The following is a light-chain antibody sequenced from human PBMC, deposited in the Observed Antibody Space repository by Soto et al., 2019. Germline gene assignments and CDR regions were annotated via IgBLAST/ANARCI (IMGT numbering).Light chain of an antibody. V-gene: IGKV3-11*01. CDR1: QNINNF. Sequence: VLTQSPATLSLSPGDRATLSCRAGQNINNFITWYQHKTGQAPRLLIYDASNRATGIPGRFSGSGSGTDFTLTITSLESEDFAVYYCQHRGRFGQGTKVVIK. J-gene: IGKJ1*01. CDR3: QHRGR. CDR2: DAS.